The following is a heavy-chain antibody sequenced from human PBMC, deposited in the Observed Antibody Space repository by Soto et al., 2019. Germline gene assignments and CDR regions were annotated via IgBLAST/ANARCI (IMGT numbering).Heavy chain of an antibody. J-gene: IGHJ4*02. CDR2: IKQDGSEK. CDR1: GFTFSSYW. V-gene: IGHV3-7*03. Sequence: PGGSLRLSCAASGFTFSSYWMSWVRQAPGKGLEWVANIKQDGSEKYYVDSVKGRFTISRDNAKNSLYLQMNSLRAEDTAVYYCARGGHIAVVTASFDYWGQGTLVTVSS. CDR3: ARGGHIAVVTASFDY. D-gene: IGHD2-21*02.